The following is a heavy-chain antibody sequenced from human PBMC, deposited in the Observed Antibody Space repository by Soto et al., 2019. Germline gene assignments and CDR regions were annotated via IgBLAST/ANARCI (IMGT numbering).Heavy chain of an antibody. D-gene: IGHD6-13*01. V-gene: IGHV1-2*02. CDR2: INPNSGGT. Sequence: ASVKISCRASGYTFTGYYMHGVRQAPGQGLEWMGWINPNSGGTNYAQKFQGRVTMTRDTSISTAYMELSRLRSDDTAVYYCARVVRGVWHSFDYSGRLTLLPIYS. CDR1: GYTFTGYY. CDR3: ARVVRGVWHSFDY. J-gene: IGHJ4*02.